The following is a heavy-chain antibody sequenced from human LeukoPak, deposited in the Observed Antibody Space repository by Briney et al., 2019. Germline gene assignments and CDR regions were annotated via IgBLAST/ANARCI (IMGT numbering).Heavy chain of an antibody. V-gene: IGHV1-2*02. CDR2: INPNSGGT. CDR3: AKDPCTTWTRCFTSGFDP. J-gene: IGHJ5*02. Sequence: ASVKVSCKASGYTFTAYYINWVRQAPGQGLEWMGWINPNSGGTRYAQKSQGRVTMTRDMSTNTVYMELSGLTSDDTAVYYCAKDPCTTWTRCFTSGFDPWGQGTLVTVSS. D-gene: IGHD2-2*01. CDR1: GYTFTAYY.